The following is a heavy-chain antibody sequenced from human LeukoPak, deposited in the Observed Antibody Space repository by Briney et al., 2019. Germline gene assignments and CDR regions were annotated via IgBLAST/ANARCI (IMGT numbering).Heavy chain of an antibody. CDR2: IYYSGST. CDR1: GGSISSSSYY. CDR3: ATEDYYGSGSALFDY. V-gene: IGHV4-39*01. J-gene: IGHJ4*02. Sequence: SETLSLTCTVSGGSISSSSYYWGWIRQPPGKGLEWIGSIYYSGSTYYNPSLKSRVTISVDTSKNQFSLKLSSVTAADTAVYYRATEDYYGSGSALFDYWGQGTLVTVSS. D-gene: IGHD3-10*01.